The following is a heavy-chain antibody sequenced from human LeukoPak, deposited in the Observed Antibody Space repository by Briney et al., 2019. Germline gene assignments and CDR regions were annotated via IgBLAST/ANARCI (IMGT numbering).Heavy chain of an antibody. CDR2: IYPNSGGT. CDR1: GYTFTGYY. CDR3: ARGRRPIAAAGTGNWFDP. D-gene: IGHD6-13*01. V-gene: IGHV1-2*02. Sequence: ASVRVSCKASGYTFTGYYMHWVRQAPGQGLAWMGWIYPNSGGTNYAQKFQGRVTMTRDTSISTAYMELSRLRSDDTAVYYCARGRRPIAAAGTGNWFDPWGQGTLVTVSS. J-gene: IGHJ5*02.